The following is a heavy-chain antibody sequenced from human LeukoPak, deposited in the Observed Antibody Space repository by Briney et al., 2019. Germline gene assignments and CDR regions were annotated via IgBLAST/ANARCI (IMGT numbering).Heavy chain of an antibody. V-gene: IGHV4-34*01. Sequence: SETLSLTCGVYGGSLSDYSWSWIRQPPGKGLEFIGEINHSVNTNFNPSLKSRVIIPVDTSKNQVSVRLSSVTAADTAVYYCARQGGSYYAIDDWGQGTLVTVSS. CDR3: ARQGGSYYAIDD. J-gene: IGHJ4*02. D-gene: IGHD1-26*01. CDR1: GGSLSDYS. CDR2: INHSVNT.